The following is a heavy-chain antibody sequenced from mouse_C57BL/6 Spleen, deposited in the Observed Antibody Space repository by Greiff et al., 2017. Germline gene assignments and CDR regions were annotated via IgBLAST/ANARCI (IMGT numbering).Heavy chain of an antibody. D-gene: IGHD1-1*01. J-gene: IGHJ2*01. Sequence: QVQLQQPGAELVRPGSSVKLSCKASGYTFTSYWMDWVKQRPGQGLEWIGNIYPSDSETHYNQKFKDKATLTVDKSSSTAYMQLSSLTSEDSAVYYCARDYYGSSTDYWGQGTTLTVSS. CDR3: ARDYYGSSTDY. V-gene: IGHV1-61*01. CDR2: IYPSDSET. CDR1: GYTFTSYW.